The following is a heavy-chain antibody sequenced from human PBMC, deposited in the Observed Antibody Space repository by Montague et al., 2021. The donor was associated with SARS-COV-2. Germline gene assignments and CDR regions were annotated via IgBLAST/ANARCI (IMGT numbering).Heavy chain of an antibody. CDR2: ISSSGGSI. CDR3: AREVAGCHGDCNDY. J-gene: IGHJ4*02. Sequence: SLRLSCAASGFAFSSYEMNWVRQAPGKGLEWIAYISSSGGSIQYAAFMMGRFTISRDNARNSLYLQMNSLRAEDTAVYYCAREVAGCHGDCNDYWGQGTLVTVSS. CDR1: GFAFSSYE. V-gene: IGHV3-48*03. D-gene: IGHD2-21*02.